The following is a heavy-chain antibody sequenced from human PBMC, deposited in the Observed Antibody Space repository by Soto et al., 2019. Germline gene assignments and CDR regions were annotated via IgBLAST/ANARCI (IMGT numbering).Heavy chain of an antibody. CDR1: AYTFTDSN. J-gene: IGHJ4*02. CDR2: SNPHTGDR. Sequence: ASVKVSCKASAYTFTDSNIHWVRQAPVQVLEWTGWSNPHTGDRNYPQRFQRRVSLTRHSSHATAFMPLSNLTSDDRAVYLFVRAYVWVCDDWGQVTMFTVSS. CDR3: VRAYVWVCDD. V-gene: IGHV1-2*02. D-gene: IGHD3-16*01.